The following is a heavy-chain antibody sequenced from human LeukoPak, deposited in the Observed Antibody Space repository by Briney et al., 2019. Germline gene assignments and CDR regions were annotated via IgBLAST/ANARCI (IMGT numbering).Heavy chain of an antibody. V-gene: IGHV3-48*03. J-gene: IGHJ4*02. D-gene: IGHD1-26*01. Sequence: PGGSLRLSCVVSGFSFSDYEMAWVRQAPGMGLEWISYISNSGDIRRYADAVKGRFAISRDNAKNSVSLQMNSLRADDTGLCFCAGGPQYSGSYGDWGQGTLVTVSS. CDR3: AGGPQYSGSYGD. CDR2: ISNSGDIR. CDR1: GFSFSDYE.